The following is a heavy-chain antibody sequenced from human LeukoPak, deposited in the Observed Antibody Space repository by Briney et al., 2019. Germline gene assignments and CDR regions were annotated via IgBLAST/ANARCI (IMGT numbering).Heavy chain of an antibody. CDR2: ISYDGSNK. J-gene: IGHJ1*01. CDR3: ARDVGTLSSSGGYFQH. V-gene: IGHV3-30-3*01. CDR1: GFTFSSYA. D-gene: IGHD6-13*01. Sequence: PGGSLRLSCAASGFTFSSYAMHWVRQAPGKGLEWVAVISYDGSNKYYADSVKGRFTISRDNSKSTLYLQMNSLRAEDTAVYYCARDVGTLSSSGGYFQHWGQGTLVTVSS.